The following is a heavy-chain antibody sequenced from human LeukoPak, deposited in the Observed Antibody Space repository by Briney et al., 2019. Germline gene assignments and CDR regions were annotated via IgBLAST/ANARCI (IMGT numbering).Heavy chain of an antibody. Sequence: SETLSLTCTVSGGAISSYYWSWIRQPPGKGLDWIGYIYYSGSTNYNPSLKSRDTISLDTSKNQFSLKLSSVTASDTAVYYCARFRLPAAINDAFDIWGQGTMVTVSS. D-gene: IGHD2-2*02. V-gene: IGHV4-59*01. J-gene: IGHJ3*02. CDR3: ARFRLPAAINDAFDI. CDR2: IYYSGST. CDR1: GGAISSYY.